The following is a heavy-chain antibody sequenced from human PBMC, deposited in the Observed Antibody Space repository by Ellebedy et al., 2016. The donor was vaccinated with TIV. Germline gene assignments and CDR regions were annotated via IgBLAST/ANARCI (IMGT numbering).Heavy chain of an antibody. CDR2: IYSGGST. J-gene: IGHJ5*02. Sequence: GESLKISCVASGLTVSSNYMSWVRQAPGKGLEWVSLIYSGGSTYSADSVKGRFIISRESSKHIVYLQMNSLRAEDTAVYYCARVATSSAARWFDPWGQGTLVTVSS. V-gene: IGHV3-53*01. CDR3: ARVATSSAARWFDP. D-gene: IGHD6-25*01. CDR1: GLTVSSNY.